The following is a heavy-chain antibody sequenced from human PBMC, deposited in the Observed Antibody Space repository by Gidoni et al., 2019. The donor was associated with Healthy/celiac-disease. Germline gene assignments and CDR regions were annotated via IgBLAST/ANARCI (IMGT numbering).Heavy chain of an antibody. J-gene: IGHJ6*02. CDR1: GGSLRRGGYY. Sequence: QVQLQESGPGLVKPSQTLSLTCTVSGGSLRRGGYYWSWIRQHPGKGLEWIGYIYYSGSTYYNPSLKSRVTISVDTSKNQFSLKLSSVTAADTAVYYCARGGYCSGGSCYYYGMDVWGQGTTVAVSS. CDR2: IYYSGST. D-gene: IGHD2-15*01. CDR3: ARGGYCSGGSCYYYGMDV. V-gene: IGHV4-31*03.